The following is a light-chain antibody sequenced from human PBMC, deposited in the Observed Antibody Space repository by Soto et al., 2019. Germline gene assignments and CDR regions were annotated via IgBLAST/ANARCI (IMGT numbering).Light chain of an antibody. Sequence: QPVLTQPASVSGSPGQSITISCIGTSSDIGAYNYVSWYQQHPGKAPKLVIYDVTNRPSGVFNRFSGSKSGNTASMTISGLQAEDEADYYCSSYTSSNTPVFGGGTKVTVL. J-gene: IGLJ2*01. CDR2: DVT. CDR3: SSYTSSNTPV. CDR1: SSDIGAYNY. V-gene: IGLV2-14*03.